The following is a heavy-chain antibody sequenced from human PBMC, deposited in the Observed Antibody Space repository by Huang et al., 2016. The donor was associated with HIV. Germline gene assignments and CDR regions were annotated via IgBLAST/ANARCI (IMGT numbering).Heavy chain of an antibody. CDR1: GFTFSSYS. CDR2: MSSEGNNK. CDR3: ARSVDTSGYHDAFDM. J-gene: IGHJ3*02. D-gene: IGHD3-22*01. Sequence: QVQLVESGGGVVQPGRSLRLSCAGSGFTFSSYSLYWVRQAPGKGLEWVALMSSEGNNKYLAGSVNGRFTISRDNSKKTLYLQMNSLRSEDTAVYYCARSVDTSGYHDAFDMWGQGTMVTVS. V-gene: IGHV3-30-3*01.